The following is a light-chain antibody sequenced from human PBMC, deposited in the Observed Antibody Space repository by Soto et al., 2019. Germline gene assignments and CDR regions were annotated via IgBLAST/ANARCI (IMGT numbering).Light chain of an antibody. J-gene: IGKJ1*01. CDR2: KAS. CDR1: QTISGW. Sequence: DIQMTQSPSTLSGSVGDRVTITCRASQTISGWLAWYQQKPGKAPKLLIYKASTLKSGVPSRFSGSGSGTEFTLTISSLQPDDFATYYCQHYNNYSEAFGQGTKVELK. V-gene: IGKV1-5*03. CDR3: QHYNNYSEA.